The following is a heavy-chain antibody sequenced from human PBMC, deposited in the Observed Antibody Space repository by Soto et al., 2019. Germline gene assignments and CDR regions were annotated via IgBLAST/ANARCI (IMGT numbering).Heavy chain of an antibody. J-gene: IGHJ1*01. Sequence: GGSLRLSCAASGFTFDDYTMHWVRQAPGKGLEWVSLISWDGGSTYYADSVKGRFTISRDNSKNSLYLQMNSLRTEDTALYYCAKDMGYDSSGYYEWGQGTLVTVPS. CDR3: AKDMGYDSSGYYE. V-gene: IGHV3-43*01. D-gene: IGHD3-22*01. CDR2: ISWDGGST. CDR1: GFTFDDYT.